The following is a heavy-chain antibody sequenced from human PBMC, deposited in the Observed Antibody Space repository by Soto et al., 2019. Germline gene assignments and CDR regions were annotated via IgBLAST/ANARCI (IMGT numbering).Heavy chain of an antibody. CDR3: AREVRFVGSSWSYDYYYYGMDV. J-gene: IGHJ6*02. D-gene: IGHD6-13*01. Sequence: AASVNVSCKASGYTFSSYGISWVRQAPGQGLEWMGWISAYNGNTNYAQKLQGRVTMTTDTSTSTAYMELRSLRSDDTAVYYCAREVRFVGSSWSYDYYYYGMDVWGQGTTVTVSS. CDR1: GYTFSSYG. V-gene: IGHV1-18*01. CDR2: ISAYNGNT.